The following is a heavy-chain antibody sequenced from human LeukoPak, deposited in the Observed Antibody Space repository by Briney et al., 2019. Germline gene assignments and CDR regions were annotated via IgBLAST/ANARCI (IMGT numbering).Heavy chain of an antibody. Sequence: GGSLRLSCAVSGFTFSSYWMSWVRQAPGKGLEWVANIKQDGSEKYYVDSVKGRFTISRDNAKNSLYLQMNSLRAEDTAVYYCARGAADLSSWGQGTLATVSS. CDR2: IKQDGSEK. CDR1: GFTFSSYW. CDR3: ARGAADLSS. D-gene: IGHD6-25*01. V-gene: IGHV3-7*01. J-gene: IGHJ4*02.